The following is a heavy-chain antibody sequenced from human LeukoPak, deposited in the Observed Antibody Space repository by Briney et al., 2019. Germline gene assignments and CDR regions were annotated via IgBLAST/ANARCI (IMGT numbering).Heavy chain of an antibody. Sequence: SETLSLTCTVSGGSISSSSYYWGWIRQPPGKGLEWIGSIYYSGSTYYNPSLKSRVTISVDTSKNQFSLKLSSVTAADTAVYYCVVEQLVTLDYWGQGTRVTVSS. CDR2: IYYSGST. J-gene: IGHJ4*02. V-gene: IGHV4-39*01. CDR3: VVEQLVTLDY. D-gene: IGHD6-6*01. CDR1: GGSISSSSYY.